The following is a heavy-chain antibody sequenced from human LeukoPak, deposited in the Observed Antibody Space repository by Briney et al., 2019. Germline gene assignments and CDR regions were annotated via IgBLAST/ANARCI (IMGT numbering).Heavy chain of an antibody. J-gene: IGHJ4*02. Sequence: PGGSLRLSCAASGFTFSSYSMNWVRQAPGKGLEWVSSISSSSSYIYYADSVKGRFTISRDNAKNSLYLQMNSLRAEDTAVYYCARPRYSYGYVLDYWGQGTLVTVSS. CDR3: ARPRYSYGYVLDY. CDR1: GFTFSSYS. CDR2: ISSSSSYI. D-gene: IGHD5-18*01. V-gene: IGHV3-21*01.